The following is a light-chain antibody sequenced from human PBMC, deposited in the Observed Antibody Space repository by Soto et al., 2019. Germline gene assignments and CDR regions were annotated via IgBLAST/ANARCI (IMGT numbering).Light chain of an antibody. J-gene: IGKJ4*01. CDR3: LHDHDYPLT. CDR1: QGIRND. Sequence: AIEMTQSPSSLSAYVGDRVIISCRASQGIRNDLGWYQQKPGKAPKLLIYAASSLQSGVPSGFSGSGSGTDFILTISSLQPEDSATYYCLHDHDYPLTFGGGTKVDIK. V-gene: IGKV1-6*01. CDR2: AAS.